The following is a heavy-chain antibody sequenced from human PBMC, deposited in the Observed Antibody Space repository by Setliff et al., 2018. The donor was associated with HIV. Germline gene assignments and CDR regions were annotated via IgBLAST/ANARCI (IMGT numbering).Heavy chain of an antibody. J-gene: IGHJ4*02. CDR2: IISIFGAT. D-gene: IGHD3-10*01. CDR3: ARDGYYYGSGSYSSFDY. V-gene: IGHV1-69*13. CDR1: GGTFSSFA. Sequence: GASVKVSCKASGGTFSSFAISWVRQAPGQGLEWMGGIISIFGATNYAQKFQGRVTITADESTNSGYMELSGLRFEDTAVYYCARDGYYYGSGSYSSFDYWGQGTLVTVSS.